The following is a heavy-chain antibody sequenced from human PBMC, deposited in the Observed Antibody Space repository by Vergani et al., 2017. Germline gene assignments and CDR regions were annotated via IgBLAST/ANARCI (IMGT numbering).Heavy chain of an antibody. V-gene: IGHV3-30*18. CDR2: ISYDGSNK. CDR3: AKDQATHVWGSSGWTNYYYYGMDV. J-gene: IGHJ6*02. Sequence: QVQLVESGGGVVQPGRSLRLSCAASGFTFSSYGMHWVRQAPGKGLEWVAVISYDGSNKYYADSVKGRFTISRDNSKNTLYLQMNSLRAEDTAVYYCAKDQATHVWGSSGWTNYYYYGMDVWGQGP. CDR1: GFTFSSYG. D-gene: IGHD6-19*01.